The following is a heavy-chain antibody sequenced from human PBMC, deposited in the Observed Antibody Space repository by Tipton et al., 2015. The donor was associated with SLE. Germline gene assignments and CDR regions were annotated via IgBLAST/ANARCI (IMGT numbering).Heavy chain of an antibody. Sequence: QLVQSGAEVKKPGESLRISCKGSGYSFTSYWIGWVRQMPGKGLEWMGRIDPSDSYTNYSPSFQGHVTISADKSISTAYLQWSSLKASDTAMYYCARPPPAAIRGDAFDIWGQGTMVTVSS. D-gene: IGHD2-2*02. V-gene: IGHV5-10-1*01. CDR1: GYSFTSYW. J-gene: IGHJ3*02. CDR2: IDPSDSYT. CDR3: ARPPPAAIRGDAFDI.